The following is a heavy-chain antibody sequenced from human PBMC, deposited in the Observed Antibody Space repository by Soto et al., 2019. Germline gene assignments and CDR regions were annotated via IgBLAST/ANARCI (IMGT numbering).Heavy chain of an antibody. CDR2: ISSSSRTI. V-gene: IGHV3-48*02. CDR3: AREIPSRGAGWFDP. Sequence: EVQLVESGGGLVQPGGSLRLSCAASGFTFSSYTMNWVRQAPGKGLEWVSYISSSSRTIYYADSVKGRFTISRDNAKNSLYLQMNGLRDEDTAVYYCAREIPSRGAGWFDPWGQGTLVTVSS. CDR1: GFTFSSYT. D-gene: IGHD3-10*01. J-gene: IGHJ5*02.